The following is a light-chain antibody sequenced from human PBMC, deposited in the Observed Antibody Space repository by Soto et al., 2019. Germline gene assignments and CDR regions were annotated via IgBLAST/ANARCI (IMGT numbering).Light chain of an antibody. Sequence: QSALTQPRSVSGSPGQSVTISCTGTSSDVGGYNFVSWYQQHPGKAPKFMIYDVTKRPSGVPDRFSGSKSGHTASLTISGLLAEDEAEYYCCSYVGSYTSYVFGTGTKLTVL. J-gene: IGLJ1*01. CDR3: CSYVGSYTSYV. CDR1: SSDVGGYNF. CDR2: DVT. V-gene: IGLV2-11*01.